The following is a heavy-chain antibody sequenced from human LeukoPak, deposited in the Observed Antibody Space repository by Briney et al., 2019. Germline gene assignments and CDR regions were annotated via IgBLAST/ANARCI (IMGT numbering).Heavy chain of an antibody. Sequence: GGSLRLSCAVSGFSVSNYYMNWVRQAPGKGLEWVSLIRGSGETFYADSVKGRFTISRDNVKRSLYLQMNSLRAEDTALYYCAKAVAAPGAFDIWGRGTVVTVSS. CDR2: IRGSGET. CDR1: GFSVSNYY. CDR3: AKAVAAPGAFDI. V-gene: IGHV3-53*05. J-gene: IGHJ3*02. D-gene: IGHD6-19*01.